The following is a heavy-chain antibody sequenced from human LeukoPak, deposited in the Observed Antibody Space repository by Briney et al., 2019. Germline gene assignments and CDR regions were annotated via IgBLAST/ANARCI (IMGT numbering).Heavy chain of an antibody. D-gene: IGHD3-22*01. CDR1: GGTFSSYA. J-gene: IGHJ3*01. CDR2: IIPILGIA. V-gene: IGHV1-69*04. CDR3: RRGRTITLIVVVKEDVFDF. Sequence: SVKVSCKASGGTFSSYAISWVRQAPGQGLEWMGRIIPILGIANYAQKFQGRVTITADKSTSTAYMELSSLRSEDTAVYYGRRGRTITLIVVVKEDVFDFWGQGTMVTVSS.